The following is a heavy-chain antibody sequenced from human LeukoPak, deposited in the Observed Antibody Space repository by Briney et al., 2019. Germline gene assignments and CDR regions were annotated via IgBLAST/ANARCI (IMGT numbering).Heavy chain of an antibody. V-gene: IGHV3-9*03. CDR1: GFSFEDYT. J-gene: IGHJ3*01. CDR2: IFWDSSTV. D-gene: IGHD6-6*01. Sequence: PGRSLRLSCSASGFSFEDYTMHWVRQAPGKGLEWVSSIFWDSSTVAYADSVKGRFTISRDNAKNSLYLQMNSLRDEDMALYYCARVQYSRLSKGAFDLWGQGTMVIVSS. CDR3: ARVQYSRLSKGAFDL.